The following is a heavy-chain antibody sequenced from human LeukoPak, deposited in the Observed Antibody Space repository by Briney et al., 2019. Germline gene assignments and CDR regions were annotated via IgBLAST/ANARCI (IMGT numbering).Heavy chain of an antibody. CDR1: GGSISSYY. D-gene: IGHD3-22*01. CDR3: ARLYDSSGYYYGDAFDI. Sequence: SETLSLTCTVSGGSISSYYWSWIRQPPGKGLEWIGYTYYSGSTNYNPSPKSRVTISVDTSKNQFSLKLSSVTAADTAVYYCARLYDSSGYYYGDAFDIWGQGTMVTVSS. V-gene: IGHV4-59*01. J-gene: IGHJ3*02. CDR2: TYYSGST.